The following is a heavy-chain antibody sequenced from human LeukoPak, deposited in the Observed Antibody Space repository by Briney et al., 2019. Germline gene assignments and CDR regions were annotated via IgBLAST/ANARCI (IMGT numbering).Heavy chain of an antibody. Sequence: GASVKVSCKASGYTFTSYDINWVRQATGQGLEWMGWMNPNSGNTGYAQKFQGRVTMTRNTSISTAYMELSSLRSEDTAVYYCARAAWDGDGYNLPRRYGMDVWGQGTTVTVSS. V-gene: IGHV1-8*01. CDR1: GYTFTSYD. J-gene: IGHJ6*02. D-gene: IGHD5-24*01. CDR2: MNPNSGNT. CDR3: ARAAWDGDGYNLPRRYGMDV.